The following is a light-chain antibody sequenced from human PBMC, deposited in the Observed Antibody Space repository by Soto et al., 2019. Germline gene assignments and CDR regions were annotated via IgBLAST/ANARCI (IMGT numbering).Light chain of an antibody. J-gene: IGLJ2*01. V-gene: IGLV2-23*01. CDR2: EGS. Sequence: QSALTQPASLSGSPGQSITISCTGTSSDVGSYNLVSWYQQHPGKAPKLMIYEGSKRPSGVSNRFSGSKSGNTASLTISGLQAEDEADYYCCSYAGSSTSRVFGGGTKVTVL. CDR1: SSDVGSYNL. CDR3: CSYAGSSTSRV.